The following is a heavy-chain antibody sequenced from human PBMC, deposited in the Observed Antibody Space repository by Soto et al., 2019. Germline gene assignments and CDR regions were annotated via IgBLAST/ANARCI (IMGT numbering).Heavy chain of an antibody. Sequence: SETLSLTCTVSGGSISSSSYYWGWIRQPPGKGLEWIGYIYYSGSTNYNTSLKSRVTISVDTSKNQFSLKLSSVTAADTAVYYCAGSYCSGGSCYYYFDYWGQGTLVTVSS. CDR1: GGSISSSSYY. CDR2: IYYSGST. D-gene: IGHD2-15*01. CDR3: AGSYCSGGSCYYYFDY. J-gene: IGHJ4*02. V-gene: IGHV4-61*05.